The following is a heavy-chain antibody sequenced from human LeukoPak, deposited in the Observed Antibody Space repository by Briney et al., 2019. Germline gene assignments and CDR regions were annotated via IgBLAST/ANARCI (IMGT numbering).Heavy chain of an antibody. CDR1: GYSISSGYY. V-gene: IGHV4-38-2*02. Sequence: SETLSLTCSFSGYSISSGYYWGWIRQPPGQGLEWIGNIYHSGSTYYNPSLKSRVTISVDTSKNQFSLKLSSVTAADTAVYYCARDNSVRDEAWWFNPWGQGTLVTVSS. D-gene: IGHD5-24*01. CDR2: IYHSGST. CDR3: ARDNSVRDEAWWFNP. J-gene: IGHJ5*02.